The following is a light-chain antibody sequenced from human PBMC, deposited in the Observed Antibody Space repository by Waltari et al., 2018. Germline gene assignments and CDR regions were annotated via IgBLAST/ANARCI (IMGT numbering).Light chain of an antibody. CDR2: EGS. CDR3: CSYGFSVV. V-gene: IGLV2-23*01. Sequence: QSALTQPASLSGSPGQSITISCTGTSSDVITYNFLSCYQHHPGEAPKLIIYEGSKRPSGVSDRFSGSKSGYTASLTISGLQAEDEADYYCCSYGFSVVFGGGTKLTVL. J-gene: IGLJ3*02. CDR1: SSDVITYNF.